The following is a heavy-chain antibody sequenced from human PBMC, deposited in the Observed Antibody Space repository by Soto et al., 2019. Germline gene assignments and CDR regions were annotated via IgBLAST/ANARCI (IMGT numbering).Heavy chain of an antibody. D-gene: IGHD2-15*01. CDR1: GFAFRSYG. CDR3: AKEDSLVVVVDY. V-gene: IGHV3-30*18. CDR2: ISYDGSNK. Sequence: QVQLVESGGGVVQPGRSLKLSCAASGFAFRSYGMHWVRQAPGKGREWVAVISYDGSNKYYADSLKGRFTISRDNSKNTQYLQVNGLRPEDTAGYYGAKEDSLVVVVDYWGRGTLVTVSS. J-gene: IGHJ4*02.